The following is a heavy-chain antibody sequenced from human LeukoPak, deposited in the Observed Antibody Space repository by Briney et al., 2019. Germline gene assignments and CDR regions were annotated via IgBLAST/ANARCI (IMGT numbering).Heavy chain of an antibody. D-gene: IGHD3-3*01. CDR1: GFTFDDYT. CDR2: ISWDGGST. V-gene: IGHV3-43*01. J-gene: IGHJ4*02. Sequence: GGSLRLSCAASGFTFDDYTMPWVRQAPGKGLEWVSLISWDGGSTYYADSVKGRFTISRDNSKNSLYLQMNSLRTEDTALYYCAKGRKITIFGVVIGGSIDYWGQGTLVTVSS. CDR3: AKGRKITIFGVVIGGSIDY.